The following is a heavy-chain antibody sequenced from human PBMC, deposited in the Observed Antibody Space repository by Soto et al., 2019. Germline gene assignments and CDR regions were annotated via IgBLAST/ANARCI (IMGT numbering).Heavy chain of an antibody. CDR1: GGSIYSYY. V-gene: IGHV4-59*01. D-gene: IGHD2-8*01. Sequence: PSETLSLTCTVSGGSIYSYYWTWIRQPPGKGLEWIGYMNYIGNTNYNPSLKSRVTTSIDTSKNQFSLKLSSVTAADTAIYYCASVGFTRGVNFYGMDVCGQGTTVTVS. J-gene: IGHJ6*02. CDR2: MNYIGNT. CDR3: ASVGFTRGVNFYGMDV.